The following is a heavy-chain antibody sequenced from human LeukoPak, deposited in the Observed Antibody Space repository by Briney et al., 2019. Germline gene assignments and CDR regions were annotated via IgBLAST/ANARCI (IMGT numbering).Heavy chain of an antibody. CDR3: ARGSYSNYDFDY. D-gene: IGHD4-11*01. V-gene: IGHV4-38-2*01. CDR1: GYSISSGYY. Sequence: PSETLSLTCAVSGYSISSGYYWGWIRQPPGKGLEWIGSIYHSGSTYYNPSLKSRVTISVDTSKNQFSLKLSSVTAADTAVYYCARGSYSNYDFDYWGQGTLVTVSS. CDR2: IYHSGST. J-gene: IGHJ4*02.